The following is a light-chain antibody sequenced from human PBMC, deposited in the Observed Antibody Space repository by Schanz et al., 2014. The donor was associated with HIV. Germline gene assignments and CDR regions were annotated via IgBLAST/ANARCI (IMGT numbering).Light chain of an antibody. V-gene: IGLV2-14*01. CDR2: DVN. CDR1: SSDVGGYNY. CDR3: SSYTGSNNLL. J-gene: IGLJ2*01. Sequence: QSVLTQPASVSGSPGQSITISCTGTSSDVGGYNYVSWYQQHPGKPPKLMIYDVNNRPSGVSNRFSGSKSGNTASLTVSGLQAEDEADYYCSSYTGSNNLLFGGGTKLTVL.